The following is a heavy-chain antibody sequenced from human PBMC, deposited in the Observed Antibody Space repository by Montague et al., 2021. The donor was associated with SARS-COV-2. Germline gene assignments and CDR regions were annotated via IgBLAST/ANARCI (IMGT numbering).Heavy chain of an antibody. D-gene: IGHD6-19*01. V-gene: IGHV3-30-3*01. Sequence: SRRLSCAASGFTFSSYAMHWVRQAPGKGLEWVAVISYDGSNKYYADSVKGRFTISRDNSKNTLYLQMNSLRAEDTAVYYCARTREQWLVLDQKRYYYYGMDVWGKGTTVTVSS. J-gene: IGHJ6*04. CDR1: GFTFSSYA. CDR2: ISYDGSNK. CDR3: ARTREQWLVLDQKRYYYYGMDV.